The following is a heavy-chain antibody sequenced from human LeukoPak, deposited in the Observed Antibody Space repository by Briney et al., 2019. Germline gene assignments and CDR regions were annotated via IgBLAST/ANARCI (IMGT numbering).Heavy chain of an antibody. V-gene: IGHV3-30-3*01. J-gene: IGHJ4*01. D-gene: IGHD7-27*01. CDR1: GFTFSSYV. CDR3: ARANWGGKEGPANDY. CDR2: ISYDGSNK. Sequence: GGSLRLSCAASGFTFSSYVMHWVRQAPGKGLEWVAVISYDGSNKYYADSVKGRFTISRDNSKNTLFLQMNSLRTEDTAVYFCARANWGGKEGPANDYLGQGNPV.